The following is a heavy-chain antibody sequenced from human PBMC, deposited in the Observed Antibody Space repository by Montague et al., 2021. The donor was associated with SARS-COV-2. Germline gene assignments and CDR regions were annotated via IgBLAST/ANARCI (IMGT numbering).Heavy chain of an antibody. CDR2: INHSANT. Sequence: SETLSLTCAVHGGSLSGYHWSWIRQPPEKGLEWIGEINHSANTKYNPSLKSPVTISIDTSKNQFSLKMTSVTAADTATYYCASGIYPSGSYYQRYYYGLNIWGPGTTVIVSS. V-gene: IGHV4-34*01. J-gene: IGHJ6*02. CDR1: GGSLSGYH. D-gene: IGHD3-10*01. CDR3: ASGIYPSGSYYQRYYYGLNI.